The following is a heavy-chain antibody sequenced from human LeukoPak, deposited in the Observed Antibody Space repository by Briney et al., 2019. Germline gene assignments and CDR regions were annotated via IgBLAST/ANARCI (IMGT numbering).Heavy chain of an antibody. CDR3: ARAPLVSGWHFDY. CDR1: GGSLSSSSYY. CDR2: IYYSGST. J-gene: IGHJ4*02. V-gene: IGHV4-39*07. Sequence: SETLSLTCTVSGGSLSSSSYYWGWIRQPPGKGLEWIGSIYYSGSTYYNPSLKSRVTISEDTSKNQFSLKLSSVTAADTAVYYCARAPLVSGWHFDYWGQGTLVTVSS. D-gene: IGHD6-19*01.